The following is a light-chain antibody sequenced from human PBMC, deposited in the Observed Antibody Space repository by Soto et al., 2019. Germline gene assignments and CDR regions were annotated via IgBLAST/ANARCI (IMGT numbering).Light chain of an antibody. Sequence: DTQMTQSPSSVSASLGDRVTITCRASQGVNAWLAWYQKKPGKAPELLIYEASTLHSGVPSRFSGSGSGTDFTLTISSLQPEDFATYYCQQANSFPLTFGGGTKVEVQ. CDR3: QQANSFPLT. CDR1: QGVNAW. V-gene: IGKV1-12*01. J-gene: IGKJ4*01. CDR2: EAS.